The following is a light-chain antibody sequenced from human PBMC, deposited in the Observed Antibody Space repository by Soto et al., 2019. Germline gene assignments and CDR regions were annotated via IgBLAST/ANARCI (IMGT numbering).Light chain of an antibody. CDR3: QQYSDWVWT. J-gene: IGKJ1*01. V-gene: IGKV3-15*01. CDR1: QSISTK. Sequence: EIVLTQSPATLSLSPGDRATLSCRASQSISTKLAWYQQRPGQAPRLLMYGASTGATGIPARFSGSGSGTEFTLTISSLQSEDFAVYYCQQYSDWVWTFGQGTKVDIK. CDR2: GAS.